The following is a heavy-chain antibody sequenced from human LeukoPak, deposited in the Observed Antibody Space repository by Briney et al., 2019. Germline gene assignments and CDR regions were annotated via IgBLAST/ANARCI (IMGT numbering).Heavy chain of an antibody. CDR2: INQDGSEQ. CDR1: GFTFSSYG. CDR3: ARDRVWTVLY. Sequence: GGSLRLSCAASGFTFSSYGMNWVRQAPGKGLEWVANINQDGSEQYYVDSVKGRFTISRDNAKNSLYLQMNSLRGEDTAVYYCARDRVWTVLYWGQGTLVTVSS. J-gene: IGHJ4*02. V-gene: IGHV3-7*01. D-gene: IGHD6-13*01.